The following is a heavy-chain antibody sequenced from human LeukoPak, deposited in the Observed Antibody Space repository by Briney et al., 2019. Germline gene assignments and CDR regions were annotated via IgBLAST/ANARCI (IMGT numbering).Heavy chain of an antibody. CDR3: QFGSGNYYNIPDSWFAP. V-gene: IGHV3-7*01. D-gene: IGHD3-10*01. Sequence: GGSLRLSCAASGFTFKSYWMSWVRQAPGKGLEWVANINQDGSETYYADSMKGRFTISRDNAKNSLYLLMNSLRAEDTAVYYCQFGSGNYYNIPDSWFAPWGQGTLVTVSS. CDR1: GFTFKSYW. J-gene: IGHJ5*02. CDR2: INQDGSET.